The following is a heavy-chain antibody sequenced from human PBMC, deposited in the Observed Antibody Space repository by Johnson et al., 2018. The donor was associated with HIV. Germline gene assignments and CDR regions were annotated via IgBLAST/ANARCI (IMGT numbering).Heavy chain of an antibody. D-gene: IGHD5-18*01. CDR3: ARDGAIHLHEDVFDF. J-gene: IGHJ3*01. CDR2: IAHDGAHA. V-gene: IGHV3-30-3*01. Sequence: QVQLVESGGGVVQPGRSLRLSCAGTGFTFSAYPMHWVRQTPAKGLEWMAIIAHDGAHADYDDSVKGRVTITRDTSNNRLYLQMSGLRTEDTGVYYCARDGAIHLHEDVFDFWGQGTTVTVSS. CDR1: GFTFSAYP.